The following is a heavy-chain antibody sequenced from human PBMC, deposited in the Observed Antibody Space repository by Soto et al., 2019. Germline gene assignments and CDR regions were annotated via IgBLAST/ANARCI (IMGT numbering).Heavy chain of an antibody. CDR3: AKVVGQATQPPYYFFGMDV. CDR1: GFNFAEYA. V-gene: IGHV3-9*01. D-gene: IGHD1-26*01. J-gene: IGHJ6*02. Sequence: GGSLRLSCAASGFNFAEYAMHWVRQIPGKGLEWVSGISWDGGRIGYADSVKGRFTISRDNAKKSLFLQMNSLRPEDTALYYCAKVVGQATQPPYYFFGMDVWGQGTTVTVSS. CDR2: ISWDGGRI.